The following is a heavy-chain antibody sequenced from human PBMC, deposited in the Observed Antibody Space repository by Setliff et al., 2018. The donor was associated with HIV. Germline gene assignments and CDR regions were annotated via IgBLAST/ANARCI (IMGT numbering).Heavy chain of an antibody. D-gene: IGHD2-21*02. CDR2: FNPIFTSP. J-gene: IGHJ4*02. CDR3: ARGVRVTVVQRASSLDF. V-gene: IGHV1-69*13. Sequence: GASVKVSCKASGYTFTSYGISWVRQGPGQGLEWLGGFNPIFTSPDYAQKFQDRITMTADESTSTAYMELRSLTSEDTAVYFCARGVRVTVVQRASSLDFWGQGTLVTVSS. CDR1: GYTFTSYG.